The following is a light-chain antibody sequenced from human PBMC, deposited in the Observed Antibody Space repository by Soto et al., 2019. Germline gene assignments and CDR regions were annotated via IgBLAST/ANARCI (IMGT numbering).Light chain of an antibody. V-gene: IGKV1-6*01. CDR3: LQDYDLPRT. CDR1: RGIGND. J-gene: IGKJ1*01. CDR2: AAS. Sequence: IPMTQSPLSLSASVGDRVIITCRASRGIGNDLGWYQQKPGKAPKLLIFAASTLQSGVPSRFSGSGSGTVFTLTISSLHPEDFATYFCLQDYDLPRTFGQGTTV.